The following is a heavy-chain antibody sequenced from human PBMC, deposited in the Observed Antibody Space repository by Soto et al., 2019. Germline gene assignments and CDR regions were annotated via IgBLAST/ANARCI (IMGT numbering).Heavy chain of an antibody. CDR1: GNSFRNFA. Sequence: EMPLLGSGGGLGHPGGSLRLSCAASGNSFRNFAMNCVRQAPGKGLEWVSTISGSGDGAYYAHSVKGRFTVFGDKSKNTLYLHMNSLRAEDTAVYYCAKRLTSFPNYYGMDVWGEGATVTVSS. CDR3: AKRLTSFPNYYGMDV. V-gene: IGHV3-23*01. J-gene: IGHJ6*04. CDR2: ISGSGDGA.